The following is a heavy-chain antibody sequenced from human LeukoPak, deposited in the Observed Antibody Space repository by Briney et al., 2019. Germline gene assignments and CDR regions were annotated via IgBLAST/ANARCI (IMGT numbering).Heavy chain of an antibody. J-gene: IGHJ4*03. CDR1: GGSFSAYY. V-gene: IGHV4-34*01. CDR2: VNHRGDT. Sequence: SETLSLTCAVYGGSFSAYYWSWIRQSPGKGLQWIAEVNHRGDTNYNPSVKGRVTISVDPSKNQFSLKVTSLTAADTAVYYCARGPTISETGYFDYWGQGTLVTVSS. D-gene: IGHD1-1*01. CDR3: ARGPTISETGYFDY.